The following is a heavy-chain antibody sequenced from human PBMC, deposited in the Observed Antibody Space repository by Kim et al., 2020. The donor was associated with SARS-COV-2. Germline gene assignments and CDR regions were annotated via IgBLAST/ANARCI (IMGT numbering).Heavy chain of an antibody. D-gene: IGHD6-19*01. V-gene: IGHV3-21*04. Sequence: ADSVKGRFTIARDNPENALYRQMDSLRAGDAAIYYCARQVGGSPIYYFDYWGQGTLVTVSS. CDR3: ARQVGGSPIYYFDY. J-gene: IGHJ4*02.